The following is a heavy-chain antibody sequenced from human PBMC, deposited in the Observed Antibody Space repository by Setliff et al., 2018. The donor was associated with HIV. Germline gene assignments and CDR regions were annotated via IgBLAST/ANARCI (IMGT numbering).Heavy chain of an antibody. V-gene: IGHV1-18*01. CDR1: GYTFSDYG. D-gene: IGHD3-22*01. Sequence: EASVKVSCKASGYTFSDYGISWVRQAPGQGLEWMGRINPNSGGTNHAQKFQGRVAMTRDTSTSTVYMELNSLRSEDTAVYYCAKVKKAYYHDSSGYGAFDIWGQGTMVTVSS. J-gene: IGHJ3*02. CDR2: INPNSGGT. CDR3: AKVKKAYYHDSSGYGAFDI.